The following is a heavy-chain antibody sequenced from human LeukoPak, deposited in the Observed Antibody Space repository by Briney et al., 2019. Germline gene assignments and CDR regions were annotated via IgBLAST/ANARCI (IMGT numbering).Heavy chain of an antibody. CDR1: GGSISSTSYY. D-gene: IGHD3-22*01. CDR2: IYYSGST. J-gene: IGHJ4*02. V-gene: IGHV4-39*01. Sequence: SETLSLTCTVSGGSISSTSYYWGWIRQPPGKGLEWIGSIYYSGSTYYNPSLKSRVTISVGTSKNQFSLKLSSVTAADTAVYYCARYDSSGYPRGLDYWGQGTLVTVSS. CDR3: ARYDSSGYPRGLDY.